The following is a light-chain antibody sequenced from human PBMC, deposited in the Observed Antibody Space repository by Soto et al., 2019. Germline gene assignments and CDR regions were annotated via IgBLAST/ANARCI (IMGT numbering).Light chain of an antibody. V-gene: IGLV6-57*03. Sequence: NFLLTQPHSVSESPGKTVIISCTRSSGSIASNYVQWYQQRPGSAPTTVIYEDNHRPSGVPDQFSGSIDTSSNSASLSISGLKTEDEADYYCQSYDSNTAVFGGGTKLTVL. J-gene: IGLJ3*02. CDR2: EDN. CDR3: QSYDSNTAV. CDR1: SGSIASNY.